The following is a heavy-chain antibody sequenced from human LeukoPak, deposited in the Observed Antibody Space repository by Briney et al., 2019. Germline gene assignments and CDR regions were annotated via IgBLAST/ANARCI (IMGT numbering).Heavy chain of an antibody. CDR1: GFTFSSYS. CDR3: ARSNTAMVGGPWFDP. D-gene: IGHD5-18*01. Sequence: KAGGSLRLPCAASGFTFSSYSMNWVRQAPGKGLEWVSSISSSSSYIYYADSVKGRFTISRDNAKNSLYLQMNSLRAEDTAVYYCARSNTAMVGGPWFDPWGQGTLVTVSS. V-gene: IGHV3-21*01. J-gene: IGHJ5*02. CDR2: ISSSSSYI.